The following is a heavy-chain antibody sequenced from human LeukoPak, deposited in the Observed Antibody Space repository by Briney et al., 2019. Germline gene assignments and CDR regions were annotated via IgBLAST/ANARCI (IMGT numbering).Heavy chain of an antibody. CDR2: VYPGDSDT. Sequence: GESLKISCKGSGFSFTSYWIGWVRQMPGKGLQWMGIVYPGDSDTRYSPSFQGQVAISADKSITTAYLQWSSLKASDTAMYYCARGTAVASTIDAFHIWGQGTMVTVSS. CDR3: ARGTAVASTIDAFHI. CDR1: GFSFTSYW. D-gene: IGHD6-19*01. V-gene: IGHV5-51*01. J-gene: IGHJ3*02.